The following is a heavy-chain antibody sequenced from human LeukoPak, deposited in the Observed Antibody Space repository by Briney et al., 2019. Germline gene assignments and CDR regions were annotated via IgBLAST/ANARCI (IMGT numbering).Heavy chain of an antibody. V-gene: IGHV3-74*01. CDR2: ISRDGSST. CDR1: GFTFSSYW. J-gene: IGHJ4*02. Sequence: PGGSLRLSCAASGFTFSSYWMHWVRQAPGKGLVWVSRISRDGSSTTYAESVKGRFTISRDNAKNTLYLQMNSLRAEDTAVYYCAREFPFDYWGQGTLVTDSS. CDR3: AREFPFDY.